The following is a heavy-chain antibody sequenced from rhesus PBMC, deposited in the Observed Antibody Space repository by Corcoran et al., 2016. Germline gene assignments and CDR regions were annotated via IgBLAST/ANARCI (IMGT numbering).Heavy chain of an antibody. CDR1: CASFGRSY. V-gene: IGHV4-169*01. D-gene: IGHD6-31*01. Sequence: QLQLQESVPGLVKPSETPSVSCAVSCASFGRSYSSYIRQSPGTGLEWIGYIYGIGRSTNYNPSLKSRVTLSGDTSKNQLSLKLSSVTAADTAVYYCARGSSGWYGDFDYWGQGVLVTVSS. CDR3: ARGSSGWYGDFDY. CDR2: IYGIGRST. J-gene: IGHJ4*01.